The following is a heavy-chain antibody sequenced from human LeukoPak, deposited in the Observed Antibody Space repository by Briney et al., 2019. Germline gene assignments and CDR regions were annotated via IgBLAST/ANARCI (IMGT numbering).Heavy chain of an antibody. Sequence: SETLSLTCTVSGGSISSYYWSWIRQPPGKGLEWIGEINHSGSTNYNPSLKSRVTISVDTSKNQFSLKLSSVTAADTAVYYCARGKRTLYYYGMDVWGQGTTVTVSS. CDR3: ARGKRTLYYYGMDV. CDR1: GGSISSYY. V-gene: IGHV4-34*01. CDR2: INHSGST. J-gene: IGHJ6*02.